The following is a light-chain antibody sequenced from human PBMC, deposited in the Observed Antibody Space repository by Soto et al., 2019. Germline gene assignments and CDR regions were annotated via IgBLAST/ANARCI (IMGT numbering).Light chain of an antibody. V-gene: IGKV1-5*01. CDR1: QSIDNW. CDR2: EAS. J-gene: IGKJ1*01. CDR3: QQFDTFLWT. Sequence: DIQMTQSPSTLSASVGDTVTITCRASQSIDNWVAWYQQKPGKATKLLIYEASRLESGVPSRFSGSGSGTHFTLTINGQQLDSFCTYYCQQFDTFLWTFRPGTRVEIK.